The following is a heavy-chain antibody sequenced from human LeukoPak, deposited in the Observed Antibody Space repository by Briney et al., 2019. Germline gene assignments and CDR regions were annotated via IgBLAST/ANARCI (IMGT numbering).Heavy chain of an antibody. V-gene: IGHV4-30-4*01. CDR3: ARHLRGATIYFDY. Sequence: SETLSLTCTVSGGSISSGDYYWSWIRQPPGKGLEWIGYIYYSGSTYYNPSLKSRVTISVDTSKNQFSLNLSSVTAADTAVYFCARHLRGATIYFDYWGQGTLVTVSS. J-gene: IGHJ4*02. CDR1: GGSISSGDYY. CDR2: IYYSGST. D-gene: IGHD1-26*01.